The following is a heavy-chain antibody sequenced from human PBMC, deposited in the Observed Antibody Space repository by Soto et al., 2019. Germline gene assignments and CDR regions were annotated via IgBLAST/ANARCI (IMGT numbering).Heavy chain of an antibody. Sequence: GGSLRLSCAASGFTFFTYGMHWVRQAPGKGLEWVAVISYDGSNNYYADSVKGRFTISRDNAKSTLYLQMNSLRAEDTAVYYCAKDTHYDSSGYYDYDSYYNMDVWGQGTTVTV. CDR2: ISYDGSNN. D-gene: IGHD3-22*01. V-gene: IGHV3-30*18. J-gene: IGHJ6*02. CDR1: GFTFFTYG. CDR3: AKDTHYDSSGYYDYDSYYNMDV.